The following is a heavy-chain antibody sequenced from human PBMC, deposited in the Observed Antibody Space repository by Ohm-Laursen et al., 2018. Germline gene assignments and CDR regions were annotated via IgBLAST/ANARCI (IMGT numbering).Heavy chain of an antibody. V-gene: IGHV3-74*01. D-gene: IGHD3-9*01. CDR2: INSDGSST. Sequence: SLRLSCAASGFTFSSYWMHWVRQAPGKGLVRVSRINSDGSSTSYADSVKGRFTISRDNAKNTLYLQMNSLRAEDTAVYYCARLDFDWLNWFDPWGQGTLVTVSS. J-gene: IGHJ5*02. CDR1: GFTFSSYW. CDR3: ARLDFDWLNWFDP.